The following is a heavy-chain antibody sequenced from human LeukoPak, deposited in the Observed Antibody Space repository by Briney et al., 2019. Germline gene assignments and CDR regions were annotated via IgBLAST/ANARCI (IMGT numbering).Heavy chain of an antibody. D-gene: IGHD3-9*01. CDR3: AREEILTGFNWSDP. CDR1: GGSISSGGYY. V-gene: IGHV4-31*03. Sequence: SQTLSLTCTVSGGSISSGGYYWSWIRQHPGKGLEWIGYIYYSGSTYYNPSLKSRVTISVDTSKNQFSLKLSSVTAADTAVYYCAREEILTGFNWSDPWGQGTLVTVSS. J-gene: IGHJ5*02. CDR2: IYYSGST.